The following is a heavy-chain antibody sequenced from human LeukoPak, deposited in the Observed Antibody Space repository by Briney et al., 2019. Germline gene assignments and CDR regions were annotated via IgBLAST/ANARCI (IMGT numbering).Heavy chain of an antibody. CDR2: IIPIFGTA. CDR1: GGTFSSYA. J-gene: IGHJ5*02. V-gene: IGHV1-69*13. CDR3: ARTEYYDFWSGYLNWFDP. D-gene: IGHD3-3*01. Sequence: SVKVSCKASGGTFSSYATSWVRQAPGQGLEWMGGIIPIFGTANYAQKFQGRVTITADESTSTAYMELSSLRSEDTAVYYCARTEYYDFWSGYLNWFDPWGQGTLVTVSS.